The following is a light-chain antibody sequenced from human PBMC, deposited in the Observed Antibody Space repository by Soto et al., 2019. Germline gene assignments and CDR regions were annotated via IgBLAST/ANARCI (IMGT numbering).Light chain of an antibody. Sequence: DIQMTQSPSSLSASVGYRATITCRTIQIISRYFNWYQQKPGRAPKLLIYGASTLESGVPSRFSGSGSGTDFTLTINNLQPEDFASYFCQESYSTPLTFGGGTKVDIK. CDR2: GAS. V-gene: IGKV1-39*01. CDR1: QIISRY. CDR3: QESYSTPLT. J-gene: IGKJ4*01.